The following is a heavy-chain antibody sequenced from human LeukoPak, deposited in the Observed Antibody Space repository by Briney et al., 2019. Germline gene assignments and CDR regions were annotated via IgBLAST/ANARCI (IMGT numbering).Heavy chain of an antibody. D-gene: IGHD6-19*01. J-gene: IGHJ6*03. V-gene: IGHV3-73*01. CDR3: TRRRGIAVAGTSYYYYMDV. CDR1: GVTLSGSA. CDR2: IRSKAKSYAT. Sequence: GGSLRLSCAAPGVTLSGSAMHWVRQASGEGLEGVCRIRSKAKSYATAYAASVKGRFTISRDDSKNTAYLQMNSLKTEDTAVYYCTRRRGIAVAGTSYYYYMDVWGKGTTVTVSS.